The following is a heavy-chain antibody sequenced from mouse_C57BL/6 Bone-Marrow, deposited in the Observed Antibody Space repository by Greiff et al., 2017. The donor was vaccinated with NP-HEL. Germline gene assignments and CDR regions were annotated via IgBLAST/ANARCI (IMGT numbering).Heavy chain of an antibody. J-gene: IGHJ2*01. CDR3: ARAFTTVVAKDY. V-gene: IGHV1-64*01. D-gene: IGHD1-1*01. CDR1: GYTFTSYW. CDR2: IHPNSGST. Sequence: QVQLQQPGAELVKPGASVKLSCKASGYTFTSYWMHWVKQRPGQGLEWIGMIHPNSGSTNYNEKFKSNATLTVDKSSSTAYMQLSSLTSEDSAVYYCARAFTTVVAKDYWGQGTTLTVSS.